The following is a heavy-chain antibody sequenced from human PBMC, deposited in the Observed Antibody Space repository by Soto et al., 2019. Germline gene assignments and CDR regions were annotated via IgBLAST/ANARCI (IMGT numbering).Heavy chain of an antibody. CDR2: TSGSGGSA. J-gene: IGHJ6*02. CDR1: GFSFSSYA. D-gene: IGHD3-10*01. Sequence: EVQLLQSGGGLVQPGMSLRISCVASGFSFSSYAMSCGRQAPGKVLELVSSTSGSGGSAYYADSVKGRFTNARDNSKNTLHLEVSSLREEDTAVSYCAKGGGLRNQLLYGYYFHGMDVWGQGTTVTVSS. V-gene: IGHV3-23*01. CDR3: AKGGGLRNQLLYGYYFHGMDV.